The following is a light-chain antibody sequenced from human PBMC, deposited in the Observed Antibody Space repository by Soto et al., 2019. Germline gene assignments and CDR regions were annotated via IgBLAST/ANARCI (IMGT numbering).Light chain of an antibody. J-gene: IGLJ2*01. V-gene: IGLV1-44*01. CDR2: SND. Sequence: QSVLTQPASASGTPGQRVTISCSGSTSNIGSNTVNWYQQLPGTAPKLLIYSNDQRPSGVPDRISGSKSGTSASLAISGLQSEDEADYYCATWDDSLNGHVVFGGGTQLTVL. CDR3: ATWDDSLNGHVV. CDR1: TSNIGSNT.